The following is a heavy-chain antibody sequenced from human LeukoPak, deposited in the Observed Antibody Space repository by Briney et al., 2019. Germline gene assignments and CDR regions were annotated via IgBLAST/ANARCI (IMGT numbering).Heavy chain of an antibody. CDR2: IIPIFGTA. J-gene: IGHJ4*02. V-gene: IGHV1-69*13. CDR3: ARGGLRYFDWLLIGDYFDY. D-gene: IGHD3-9*01. CDR1: GGTFSSYA. Sequence: GASVKVSCKASGGTFSSYAISWVRQAPGQGLEWMGGIIPIFGTANYAQKFQGRVTITADESTSTAYMELSSLRSEDTAVYYCARGGLRYFDWLLIGDYFDYWGQGTLVTVSS.